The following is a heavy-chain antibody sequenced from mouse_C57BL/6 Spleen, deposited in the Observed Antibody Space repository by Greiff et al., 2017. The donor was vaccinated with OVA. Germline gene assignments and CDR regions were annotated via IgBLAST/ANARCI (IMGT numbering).Heavy chain of an antibody. J-gene: IGHJ4*01. CDR3: ARSYSKDAMDY. D-gene: IGHD2-5*01. V-gene: IGHV1-61*01. CDR2: IYPSDSET. CDR1: GYTFTSYW. Sequence: VQLQQSGAELVRPGSSVKLSCKASGYTFTSYWMDWVKQRPGQGLEWIGNIYPSDSETHYNQKFKDKATLTVDKSSSTAYMQLSSLTSEDSAVYYCARSYSKDAMDYWGQGTSVTVSS.